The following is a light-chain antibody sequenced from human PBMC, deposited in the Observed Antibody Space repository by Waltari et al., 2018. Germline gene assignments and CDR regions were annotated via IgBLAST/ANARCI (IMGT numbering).Light chain of an antibody. CDR3: QQYYTVSRT. V-gene: IGKV4-1*01. CDR2: WAS. J-gene: IGKJ1*01. CDR1: QSVLYSSNNKNY. Sequence: DIVMTQSPDSLAVSLGERAIINCKSSQSVLYSSNNKNYLAWYQQKPGQPPKLLIYWASTRELGVPDRFSGSGSGTDFTLTINSLQAEDVAVYYCQQYYTVSRTFGQGTRVEIK.